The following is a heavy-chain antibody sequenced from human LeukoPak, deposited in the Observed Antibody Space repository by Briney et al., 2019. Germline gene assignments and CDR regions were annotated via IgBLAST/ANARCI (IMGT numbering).Heavy chain of an antibody. J-gene: IGHJ6*03. D-gene: IGHD6-6*01. CDR2: IGGSSSYI. V-gene: IGHV3-21*01. CDR3: ARDHPLAARPSYYMDV. CDR1: GFTFISYS. Sequence: GGSLRLSCAASGFTFISYSMNWVRQAPGKGLEWVSSIGGSSSYIYYADSVKGRFTISRDNANNSLYLQMNSLRAEDTAVYYCARDHPLAARPSYYMDVWGKGTTVTVSS.